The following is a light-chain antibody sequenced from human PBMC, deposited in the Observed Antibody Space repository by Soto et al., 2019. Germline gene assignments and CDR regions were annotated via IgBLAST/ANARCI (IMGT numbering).Light chain of an antibody. J-gene: IGKJ1*01. CDR1: QDISNY. Sequence: DIQMTQSPSSLSASEGARVTLTCQASQDISNYLNWYQQKPGKAPKLLIYDASNLETGVPSRFSGSGSGTEFTLTISNLQPDDFATYYCQQYESYSPWTFGQGTKVDI. CDR2: DAS. CDR3: QQYESYSPWT. V-gene: IGKV1-33*01.